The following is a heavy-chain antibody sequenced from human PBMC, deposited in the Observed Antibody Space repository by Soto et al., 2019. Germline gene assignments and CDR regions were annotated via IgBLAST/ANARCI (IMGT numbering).Heavy chain of an antibody. CDR1: GGSISRYY. D-gene: IGHD1-26*01. V-gene: IGHV4-59*01. J-gene: IGHJ4*02. CDR2: IYYSGST. CDR3: ARGGSYYGVMYY. Sequence: SETLSLTCTVSGGSISRYYWSWIRQPPGKGLEWIGYIYYSGSTNYSPSLKSRVTISVDTSKNQFSLKLSSVTAADTAVYYCARGGSYYGVMYYWGQGTLVTVSS.